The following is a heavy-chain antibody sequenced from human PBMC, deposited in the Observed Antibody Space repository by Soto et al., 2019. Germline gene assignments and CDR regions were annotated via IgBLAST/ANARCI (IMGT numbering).Heavy chain of an antibody. V-gene: IGHV3-48*03. CDR3: ARINYYYGMDV. CDR1: GFTFSSYE. Sequence: PGGSLRLSCAASGFTFSSYEMNWVRQAPGKGLEWVSYISSSGSTIYYADSVKGRFTISRDNAKNSLYLQMNSLRAEDTAVYYCARINYYYGMDVWGQGTTVTVS. CDR2: ISSSGSTI. J-gene: IGHJ6*02.